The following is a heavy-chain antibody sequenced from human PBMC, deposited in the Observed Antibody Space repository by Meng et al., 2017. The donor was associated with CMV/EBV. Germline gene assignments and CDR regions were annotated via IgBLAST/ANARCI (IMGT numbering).Heavy chain of an antibody. CDR1: GFTFSSYA. Sequence: QVKRVGSGGGVVQPGRSLRLSFAASGFTFSSYAMHWVRQAPGKGLEWVAVISYDGSNKYYADSVKGRFTISRDNSKNTLYLQMNSLRAEDTAVYYCARDRGDYLYYFDYWGQGTLVTVSS. CDR2: ISYDGSNK. V-gene: IGHV3-30-3*01. J-gene: IGHJ4*02. D-gene: IGHD4-17*01. CDR3: ARDRGDYLYYFDY.